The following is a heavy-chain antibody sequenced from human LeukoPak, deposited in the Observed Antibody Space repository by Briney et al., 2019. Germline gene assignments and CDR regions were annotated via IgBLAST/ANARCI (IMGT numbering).Heavy chain of an antibody. CDR1: RFTFSSYA. D-gene: IGHD1-1*01. Sequence: GRSLRLSCAASRFTFSSYAMNWVRQAPGKGLEWVAVISYDERNKYYADSVKGRFTISRDNSKNTLYLQMNSLRAEDTAVYYCAKDRYSNGVRYFDYWGQGTLVTVSS. CDR3: AKDRYSNGVRYFDY. V-gene: IGHV3-30*04. CDR2: ISYDERNK. J-gene: IGHJ4*02.